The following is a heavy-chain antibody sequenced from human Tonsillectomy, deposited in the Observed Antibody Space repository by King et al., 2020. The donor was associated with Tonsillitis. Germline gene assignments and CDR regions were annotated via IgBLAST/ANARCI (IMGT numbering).Heavy chain of an antibody. Sequence: QLVQSGAEVKKPGSSVKVSCKASGGTFSSHAISWVRQAPGQGLEWMGGIIPIFATANYAQKFQGRVTITADESTSTAYMELGSLRSEDTAVYYCARQVGPNYGMDVWGQGTTVTVSS. D-gene: IGHD1-26*01. J-gene: IGHJ6*02. CDR2: IIPIFATA. CDR3: ARQVGPNYGMDV. CDR1: GGTFSSHA. V-gene: IGHV1-69*01.